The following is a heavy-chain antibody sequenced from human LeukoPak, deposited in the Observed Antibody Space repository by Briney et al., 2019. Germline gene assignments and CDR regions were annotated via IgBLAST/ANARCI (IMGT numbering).Heavy chain of an antibody. D-gene: IGHD1-26*01. CDR2: VYHSGST. Sequence: SETLSLTCDVSGDSISGSNWWNWVRQPPGKGLEWIGGVYHSGSTYYNPSLESRVTISVDTSRNQFSLKLSSVTAADTAVYYCARHGWALDAFRIWGQGTMVTVSS. V-gene: IGHV4-4*02. CDR3: ARHGWALDAFRI. J-gene: IGHJ3*02. CDR1: GDSISGSNW.